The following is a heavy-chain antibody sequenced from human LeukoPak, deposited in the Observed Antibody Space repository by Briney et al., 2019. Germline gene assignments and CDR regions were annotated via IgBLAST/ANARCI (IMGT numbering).Heavy chain of an antibody. CDR1: GFTFRSYA. CDR2: ISGSGGST. J-gene: IGHJ4*02. D-gene: IGHD3-22*01. Sequence: PGGSLRLSCAASGFTFRSYAMSWVRQAPGKGLEWVSAISGSGGSTYYADSVKGRFTISRDNSKNTLYLQMNSLRAEDTAVYYCAKSSTMIVVVISPDYWGQGTLVTVSS. CDR3: AKSSTMIVVVISPDY. V-gene: IGHV3-23*01.